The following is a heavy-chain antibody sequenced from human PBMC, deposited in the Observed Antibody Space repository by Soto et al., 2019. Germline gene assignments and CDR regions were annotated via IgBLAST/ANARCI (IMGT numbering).Heavy chain of an antibody. CDR3: AKAGRGYDTVPSGYYYGMDV. CDR2: ISGSGGST. J-gene: IGHJ6*02. V-gene: IGHV3-23*01. D-gene: IGHD5-12*01. CDR1: GFTFSSYA. Sequence: EVQLLESGGGLVQPGGSLRLSCAASGFTFSSYAMSWVRQAPGKGLEWVSAISGSGGSTYYADSVKGRFTISRDNSKNTLYLQMNSLRAEDTAVYYCAKAGRGYDTVPSGYYYGMDVWGQGTTVTVSS.